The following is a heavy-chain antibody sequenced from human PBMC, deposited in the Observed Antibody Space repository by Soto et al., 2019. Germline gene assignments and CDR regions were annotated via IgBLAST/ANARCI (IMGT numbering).Heavy chain of an antibody. Sequence: EVQLLESGGGLVQPGGSLRLSCAASGFTFSSYAMSWVRQAPGKGLEWVSAISGSGGSTYYADSVKGRFTISRDNSKNTLYLQMNSLRAEDTAVYHCAKDDDFWSGYYPYWGQGTLVTVSS. D-gene: IGHD3-3*01. J-gene: IGHJ4*02. CDR1: GFTFSSYA. CDR3: AKDDDFWSGYYPY. CDR2: ISGSGGST. V-gene: IGHV3-23*01.